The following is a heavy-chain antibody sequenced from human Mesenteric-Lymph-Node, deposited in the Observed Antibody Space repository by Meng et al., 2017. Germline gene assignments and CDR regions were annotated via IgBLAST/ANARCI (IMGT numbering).Heavy chain of an antibody. J-gene: IGHJ4*02. D-gene: IGHD3-3*01. CDR3: AKSGGILEWLSYGDY. CDR2: ISYDGSNK. CDR1: GFTFSSYA. Sequence: GESLKISCAASGFTFSSYAMHWVRQAPGKGLEWVAVISYDGSNKYYADSVKGRFTISRVKSKNTLYLQMNSLRAEDTAVYYCAKSGGILEWLSYGDYWGQGTRVTVSS. V-gene: IGHV3-30*07.